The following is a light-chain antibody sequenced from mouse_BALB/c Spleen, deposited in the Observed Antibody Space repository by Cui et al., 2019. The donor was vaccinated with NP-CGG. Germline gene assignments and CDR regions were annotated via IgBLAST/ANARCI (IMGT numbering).Light chain of an antibody. CDR1: TGAVTTSNY. V-gene: IGLV1*01. Sequence: QAVVTKESTHSTRPGETVRRTCRPSTGAVTTSNYANWVQEKPDHLFTGLIGGTNNRAPGVPARFSGSLIGDKAALTITGAQTEDEAIYFCALWYSNHWVFGGGTKLTVL. CDR2: GTN. J-gene: IGLJ1*01. CDR3: ALWYSNHWV.